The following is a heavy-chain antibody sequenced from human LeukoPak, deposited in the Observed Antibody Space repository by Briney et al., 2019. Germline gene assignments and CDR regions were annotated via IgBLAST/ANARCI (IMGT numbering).Heavy chain of an antibody. CDR1: GFTFSSYE. V-gene: IGHV3-48*03. D-gene: IGHD2-21*01. Sequence: GGSLRLSCAASGFTFSSYEMNWVRQAPGKGLEWVSYISSSGSNIKYADSVKGRFTISRDSSKNTLFLQMNRLRPEDAAVYYCAKAPVTTCRGAYCYPFDYWGQGTLVTVSS. CDR2: ISSSGSNI. CDR3: AKAPVTTCRGAYCYPFDY. J-gene: IGHJ4*02.